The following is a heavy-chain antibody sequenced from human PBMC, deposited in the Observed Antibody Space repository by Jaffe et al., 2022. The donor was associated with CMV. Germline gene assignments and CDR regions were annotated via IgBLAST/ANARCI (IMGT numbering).Heavy chain of an antibody. Sequence: DVQLVESGGGLVQPGGSLRLSCVVSGFTFSQYWMSWVRQAPGKGLECVANINKDGSGTYYVGSVKGRFTISRDDAKNSVFLQMNSLRDEDTGIYYCVRDWDSGWSPMDAWGKGTTVTVSS. CDR2: INKDGSGT. CDR3: VRDWDSGWSPMDA. J-gene: IGHJ6*03. V-gene: IGHV3-7*03. D-gene: IGHD6-19*01. CDR1: GFTFSQYW.